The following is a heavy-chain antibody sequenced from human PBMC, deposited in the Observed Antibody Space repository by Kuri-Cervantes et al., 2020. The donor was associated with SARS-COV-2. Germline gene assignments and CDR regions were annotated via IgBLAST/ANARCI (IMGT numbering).Heavy chain of an antibody. Sequence: SETLSLTCAVSGYSISSGYYWGWIRQPPGKGLEWIGSIYHSGSTYYNPSLKSRVTISVDTSKNQFSLKLSSVTAADTAVYYCARELGITMSWDAFDIWGQGTMVTVSS. J-gene: IGHJ3*02. CDR3: ARELGITMSWDAFDI. CDR1: GYSISSGYY. D-gene: IGHD3-22*01. CDR2: IYHSGST. V-gene: IGHV4-38-2*02.